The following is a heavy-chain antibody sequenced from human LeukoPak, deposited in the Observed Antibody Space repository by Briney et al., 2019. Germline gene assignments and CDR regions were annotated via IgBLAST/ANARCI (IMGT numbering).Heavy chain of an antibody. V-gene: IGHV4-4*07. CDR1: GGSINSYY. CDR3: ARGGKATVVTM. J-gene: IGHJ4*02. D-gene: IGHD4-23*01. Sequence: PSETLSLTCTVTGGSINSYYWSWIRQPAGKGLEWIGRIYSSGSTNYNPSLKSRVSMSVDTSKNQFSLKLTSVTAADTAVYYCARGGKATVVTMWGQGILVTVSS. CDR2: IYSSGST.